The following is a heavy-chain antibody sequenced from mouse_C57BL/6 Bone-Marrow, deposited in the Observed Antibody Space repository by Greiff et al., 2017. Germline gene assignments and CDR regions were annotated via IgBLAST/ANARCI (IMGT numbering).Heavy chain of an antibody. CDR1: GYTFTDYN. CDR3: ASWGLAY. Sequence: VQLQQSGPELVQPGASVKIPCKASGYTFTDYNIDWVKQSHGKSLEWIGDINPNNGGTIYNQKFKGKATLTVDKSTSTAYMEIRSLTSENTAVYYCASWGLAYWGQGTLVTVSA. CDR2: INPNNGGT. J-gene: IGHJ3*01. V-gene: IGHV1-18*01.